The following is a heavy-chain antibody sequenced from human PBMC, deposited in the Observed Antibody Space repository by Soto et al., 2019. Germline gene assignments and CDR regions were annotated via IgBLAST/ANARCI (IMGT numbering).Heavy chain of an antibody. Sequence: QVHLVQSGAEVRKPGASVKVSCKASGYTFSSYAMHWVRQVPGQRLEWMGWINAGYGNTKSSQKFQDRVTISRDTSASTAYMELTSPRSEDTAVYYCARDTGDGTFDFWGQGTLVTVSS. V-gene: IGHV1-3*01. J-gene: IGHJ4*02. CDR3: ARDTGDGTFDF. CDR2: INAGYGNT. D-gene: IGHD7-27*01. CDR1: GYTFSSYA.